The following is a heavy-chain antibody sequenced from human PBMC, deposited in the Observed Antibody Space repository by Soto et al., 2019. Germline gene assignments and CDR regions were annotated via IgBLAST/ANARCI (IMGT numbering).Heavy chain of an antibody. CDR2: IKSKTDGGTT. Sequence: EVQLVESGGGLVKPGGSLRLSCAASGFTFSNAWMSWVRQAPGKGLEWVGCIKSKTDGGTTDYAAPVKGRFTISRDDSKNTLYLQMNSLKTEDTAVYYCTAENLRHGPHWGQGTLVTVSS. CDR1: GFTFSNAW. J-gene: IGHJ4*02. D-gene: IGHD4-17*01. V-gene: IGHV3-15*01. CDR3: TAENLRHGPH.